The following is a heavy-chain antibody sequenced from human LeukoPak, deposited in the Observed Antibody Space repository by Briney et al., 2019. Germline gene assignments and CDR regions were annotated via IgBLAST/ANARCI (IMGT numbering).Heavy chain of an antibody. V-gene: IGHV1-8*03. CDR1: GGTFSSYA. D-gene: IGHD3-3*01. Sequence: SVKVSCKASGGTFSSYAISWVRQATGQGLEWMGWMNPNSGNTGYAQKFQGRVTITTDESTSTAYMELSSLRSEDTAVYYCARADYDFWSGFDYWGQGTLVTVSS. J-gene: IGHJ4*02. CDR2: MNPNSGNT. CDR3: ARADYDFWSGFDY.